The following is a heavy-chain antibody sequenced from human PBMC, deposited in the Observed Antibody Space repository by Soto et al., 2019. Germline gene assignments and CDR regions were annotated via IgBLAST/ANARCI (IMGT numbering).Heavy chain of an antibody. D-gene: IGHD3-22*01. CDR1: RFTSDDYA. Sequence: PGGSLRLSCVASRFTSDDYAMHWVRQAPGKGLEWVSGISWNSDRIDYADSVKGRFTISRDNAKNSLYLQMNNLRTEDTALYYCAKNPDFYDSSGYWYGLDVWGQGTTVTVSS. J-gene: IGHJ6*02. CDR2: ISWNSDRI. CDR3: AKNPDFYDSSGYWYGLDV. V-gene: IGHV3-9*02.